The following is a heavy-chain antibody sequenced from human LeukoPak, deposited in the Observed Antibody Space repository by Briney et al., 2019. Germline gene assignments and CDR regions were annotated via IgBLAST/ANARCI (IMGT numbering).Heavy chain of an antibody. CDR3: ARESYGDVGY. CDR2: INQDGSGK. V-gene: IGHV3-7*01. CDR1: GFTFSSYW. Sequence: GGSLRLSCVASGFTFSSYWMSWVRQAPGKGLEWVANINQDGSGKYYVDSVKGRFTISRDNAKNSLYLQMNSLRAEDTAVYYCARESYGDVGYWGQGSLVTVSS. D-gene: IGHD4-17*01. J-gene: IGHJ4*02.